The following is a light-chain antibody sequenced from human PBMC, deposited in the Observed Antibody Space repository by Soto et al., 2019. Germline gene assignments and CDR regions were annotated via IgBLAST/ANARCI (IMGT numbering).Light chain of an antibody. V-gene: IGKV3-11*01. J-gene: IGKJ1*01. CDR2: DIS. CDR3: QQRNTWPGT. CDR1: QTITNY. Sequence: VLTQSPATLSLSPGDRATLSCRASQTITNYLAWYQHKPGQAPRLLIYDISNRATGIPARFSGGGSGTDFTLTISGLEPEDFAFYYCQQRNTWPGTFGQGTKVEIK.